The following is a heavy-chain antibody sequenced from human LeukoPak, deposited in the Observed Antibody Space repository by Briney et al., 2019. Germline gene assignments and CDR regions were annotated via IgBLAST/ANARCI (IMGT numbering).Heavy chain of an antibody. CDR1: GDSISSGNY. CDR2: IYYSGST. Sequence: SETLSLTCTVSGDSISSGNYWSWIRQPPGKGLEWIGYIYYSGSTNYNPSLKSRVTISVDTSKNQFSLKLSSVTAADTAVYYCARDTGEADHYYGSGSFDYWGQGTLVTVSS. CDR3: ARDTGEADHYYGSGSFDY. V-gene: IGHV4-61*01. J-gene: IGHJ4*02. D-gene: IGHD3-10*01.